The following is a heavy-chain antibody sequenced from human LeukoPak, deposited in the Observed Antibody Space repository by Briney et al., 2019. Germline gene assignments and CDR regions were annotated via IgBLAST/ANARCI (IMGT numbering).Heavy chain of an antibody. CDR1: GLTFSNAW. J-gene: IGHJ4*02. Sequence: GGSLRLSCAASGLTFSNAWMSWVRQAPGKGLEWVGRIKSKTDGGTTDYAAPVKGRFTISRDDSKNTLYLQMNSLKTEDTAVYYCTTDPDAMGVNFDYWGQGTLVTVSS. D-gene: IGHD2-2*01. CDR2: IKSKTDGGTT. CDR3: TTDPDAMGVNFDY. V-gene: IGHV3-15*01.